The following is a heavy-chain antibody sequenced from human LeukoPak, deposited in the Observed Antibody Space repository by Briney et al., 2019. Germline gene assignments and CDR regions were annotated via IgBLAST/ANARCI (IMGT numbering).Heavy chain of an antibody. CDR2: INTNTGSP. CDR3: AREEFPIVGYYGMDV. J-gene: IGHJ6*02. Sequence: ASVKVSCKASGYTFSDYGMNWVRQAPGQELEWMGWINTNTGSPTYGQGFTGRFVFSLDTSVSTAYLQISNLKPEDTAVYFCAREEFPIVGYYGMDVWGQGTTVTVAS. CDR1: GYTFSDYG. D-gene: IGHD2-15*01. V-gene: IGHV7-4-1*02.